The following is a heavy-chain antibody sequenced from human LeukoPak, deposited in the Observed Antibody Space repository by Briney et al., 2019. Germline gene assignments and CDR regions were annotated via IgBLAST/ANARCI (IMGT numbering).Heavy chain of an antibody. D-gene: IGHD3-22*01. CDR3: ARHDSSGYYYLYYFDF. CDR2: IYYRGST. J-gene: IGHJ4*02. CDR1: GRSISSSSYY. Sequence: SETLSLTCTLSGRSISSSSYYWGWIRQPPGKGLEWIGSIYYRGSTYSNPSLKSRATISVDTSKNQFSLKLSSVTAADTASYYCARHDSSGYYYLYYFDFWGQGTLVSVSS. V-gene: IGHV4-39*01.